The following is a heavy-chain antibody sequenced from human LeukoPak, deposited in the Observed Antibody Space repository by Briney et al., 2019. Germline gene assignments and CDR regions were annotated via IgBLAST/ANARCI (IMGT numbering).Heavy chain of an antibody. CDR1: GFTFSSYA. J-gene: IGHJ4*02. D-gene: IGHD1-26*01. CDR3: AKDSRGGYLAPGFFDY. V-gene: IGHV3-23*01. Sequence: GGSLRLSCAASGFTFSSYAMSWVRQAAGKGLEWVSTISGSGGSTYYADSVKGRFTISRDNSKNTLYLQLNSLRAEDTAVYYCAKDSRGGYLAPGFFDYWGQGTLVTVSS. CDR2: ISGSGGST.